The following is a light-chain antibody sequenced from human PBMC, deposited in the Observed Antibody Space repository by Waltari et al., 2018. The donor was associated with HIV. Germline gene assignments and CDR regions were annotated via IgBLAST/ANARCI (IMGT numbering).Light chain of an antibody. CDR2: NVS. CDR3: SSYTSSNTVI. Sequence: QSALTQSASVSGSPGQSITISCTGTSSAVGGYNYVPWYQQHPGKAPKLVIYNVSNRPSGVSNRFSGSKSGNTASLTISGLQAEDEAEYYCSSYTSSNTVIFGGGTRVTVL. V-gene: IGLV2-14*01. J-gene: IGLJ2*01. CDR1: SSAVGGYNY.